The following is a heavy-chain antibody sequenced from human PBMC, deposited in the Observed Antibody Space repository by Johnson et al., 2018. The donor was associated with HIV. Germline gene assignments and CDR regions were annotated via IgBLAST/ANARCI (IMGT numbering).Heavy chain of an antibody. J-gene: IGHJ3*02. D-gene: IGHD3-10*01. CDR1: GFTFDDYA. Sequence: EVQLVESGGGLVQPGRSLRLSCAASGFTFDDYAMHWVRQAPGKGLEWVANINQDGSRKHYAGSVEGRFTISRDNGRDSLYLQMGSLTAEDTAVYYCARDPTSHWYGSESYSGITDMWGQGTKVTVSS. CDR3: ARDPTSHWYGSESYSGITDM. V-gene: IGHV3-7*01. CDR2: INQDGSRK.